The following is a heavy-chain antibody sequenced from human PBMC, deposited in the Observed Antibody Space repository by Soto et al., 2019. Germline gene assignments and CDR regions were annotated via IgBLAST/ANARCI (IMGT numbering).Heavy chain of an antibody. CDR3: TRTFDGSDDYSPDFDY. J-gene: IGHJ4*02. CDR1: GFTFSGSA. CDR2: IRRRAKNYAK. V-gene: IGHV3-73*02. D-gene: IGHD3-22*01. Sequence: EVQLVESGGDLVQPGGSLKLSCAASGFTFSGSAMHWVRQASGKGLEWVGHIRRRAKNYAKVYAASVKGRFIISRDDSKNTAYLQMNSLKADDTAVYYCTRTFDGSDDYSPDFDYWGQGTRVTVSS.